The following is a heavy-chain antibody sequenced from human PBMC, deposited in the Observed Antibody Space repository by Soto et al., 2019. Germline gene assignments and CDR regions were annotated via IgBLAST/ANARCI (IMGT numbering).Heavy chain of an antibody. CDR2: IYYSGST. D-gene: IGHD3-9*01. CDR1: GGSISSGGYY. J-gene: IGHJ4*02. V-gene: IGHV4-31*03. CDR3: ARESGDYDILTGYYTEVFFDY. Sequence: SETLSLTCTVSGGSISSGGYYWSWIRQHPGKGLEWIGYIYYSGSTYYNPSLKSRVTISVDTSKNQFSLKLSSVTAADTAVYYCARESGDYDILTGYYTEVFFDYWGQGTLVTVSS.